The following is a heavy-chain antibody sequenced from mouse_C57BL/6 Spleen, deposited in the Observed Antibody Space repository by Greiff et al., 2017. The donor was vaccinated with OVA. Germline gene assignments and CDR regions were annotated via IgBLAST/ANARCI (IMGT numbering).Heavy chain of an antibody. V-gene: IGHV1-26*01. CDR1: GYTFTDYY. CDR3: AKYGSSYEYYFDY. Sequence: EVQVVESGPELVKPGASVKISCKASGYTFTDYYMNWVKQSHGKSLEWIGDINPNNGGTSYNQKFKGKATLTVDKSSSTAYMELRSLTSEDSAVYYCAKYGSSYEYYFDYWGQGTTLTVSS. J-gene: IGHJ2*01. D-gene: IGHD1-1*01. CDR2: INPNNGGT.